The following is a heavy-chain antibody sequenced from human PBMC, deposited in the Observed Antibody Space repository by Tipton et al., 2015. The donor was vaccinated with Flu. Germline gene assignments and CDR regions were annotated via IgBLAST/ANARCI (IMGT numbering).Heavy chain of an antibody. D-gene: IGHD1-26*01. J-gene: IGHJ6*02. V-gene: IGHV1-18*01. CDR3: ARDRGSYNIHLEYHYYYGMDV. Sequence: QLVQSGVEVKKPGASVKVSCKASGYTFTNFGITWVRQAPGQGLEWMGWISGYNGDTNYAEKLQGRVTMPTDASTHTAYMELRSLKSDDTAMYYCARDRGSYNIHLEYHYYYGMDVWGQGTTVTVSS. CDR1: GYTFTNFG. CDR2: ISGYNGDT.